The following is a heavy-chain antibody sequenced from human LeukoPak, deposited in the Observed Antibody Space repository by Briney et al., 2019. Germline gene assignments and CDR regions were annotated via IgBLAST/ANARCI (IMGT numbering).Heavy chain of an antibody. V-gene: IGHV4-39*01. CDR3: ARRGGSGRAFDY. CDR2: IYYTGST. J-gene: IGHJ4*02. D-gene: IGHD1-26*01. Sequence: PSETLSLTCSVSGASISGGTYYWGWIRQPPGKGLEWIVSIYYTGSTYDNPSLKSRVTISVDTSKNQFSLKLSSVTAADPAVYYCARRGGSGRAFDYWGQGTLVTVSS. CDR1: GASISGGTYY.